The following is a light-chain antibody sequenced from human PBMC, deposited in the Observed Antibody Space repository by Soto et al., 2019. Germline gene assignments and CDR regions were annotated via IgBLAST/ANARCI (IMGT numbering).Light chain of an antibody. Sequence: QPVLPQSSSASASLGSSVKLTCTLSSGHSSYIIAWHQQQPGKAPRYLMKLEGSGSYNKRSGVPDRFSGSSSGADRYLTISNLQFEDEADYYCETWDSNTRVFGGGTKLTVL. CDR2: LEGSGSY. J-gene: IGLJ3*02. CDR1: SGHSSYI. CDR3: ETWDSNTRV. V-gene: IGLV4-60*02.